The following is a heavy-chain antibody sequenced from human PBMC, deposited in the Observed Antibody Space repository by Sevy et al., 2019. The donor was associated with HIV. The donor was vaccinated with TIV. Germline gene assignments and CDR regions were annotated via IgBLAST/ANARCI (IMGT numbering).Heavy chain of an antibody. CDR2: VNTYNDNS. V-gene: IGHV1-18*01. J-gene: IGHJ4*02. CDR3: ARDTREKSFDY. Sequence: ASVKVSCKTSGYTFTSYTISWVRQAPGQGLEWMGWVNTYNDNSYRAQKVRDRVTLTTDTTSTAYLELRSLRYDDTAVYYCARDTREKSFDYWGQGTLVTVSS. CDR1: GYTFTSYT.